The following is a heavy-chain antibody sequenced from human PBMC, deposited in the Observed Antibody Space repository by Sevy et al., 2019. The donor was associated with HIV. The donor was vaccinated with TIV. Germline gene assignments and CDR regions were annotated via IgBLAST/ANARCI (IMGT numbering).Heavy chain of an antibody. J-gene: IGHJ4*02. V-gene: IGHV3-30*04. CDR1: GFTFIRYA. CDR3: ARDKGESSSSFLGELSY. Sequence: GGSLRLSCAASGFTFIRYAMNWVRQAPGKGLEWVAVISSDGRNKYYADSVKGRFTISRDNSKNTLYLQMNGLRREDTAVYYCARDKGESSSSFLGELSYWGQGTLVTVSS. CDR2: ISSDGRNK. D-gene: IGHD3-16*02.